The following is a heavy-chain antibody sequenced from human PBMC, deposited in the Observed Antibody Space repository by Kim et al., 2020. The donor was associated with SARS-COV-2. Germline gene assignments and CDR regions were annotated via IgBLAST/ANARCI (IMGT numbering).Heavy chain of an antibody. CDR1: GFTFGDYA. D-gene: IGHD3-22*01. Sequence: GGSLRLSCTASGFTFGDYAMSWFRQAPGKGLEWVGFIRSKAYGGTTEYAASVKGRFTISRDDSKSIAYLQMNSLKTEDTAVYYCTRGPSYSSSWYGYYYDSSRPDYWGQGTLVTVSS. J-gene: IGHJ4*02. V-gene: IGHV3-49*03. CDR3: TRGPSYSSSWYGYYYDSSRPDY. CDR2: IRSKAYGGTT.